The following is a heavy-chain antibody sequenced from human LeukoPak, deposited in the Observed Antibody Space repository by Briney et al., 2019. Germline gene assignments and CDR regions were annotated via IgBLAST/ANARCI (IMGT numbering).Heavy chain of an antibody. Sequence: SETLSLTCTVSGGSISSHYWSWIRQPPGKGLEWTGYIYYSGSTNYNPSLKSRVTISVDTSKNQFSLKLSSVTAADTAVYYCARVTDKYYYYYMDVWGKGTTVTVSS. CDR2: IYYSGST. CDR3: ARVTDKYYYYYMDV. V-gene: IGHV4-59*11. CDR1: GGSISSHY. J-gene: IGHJ6*03.